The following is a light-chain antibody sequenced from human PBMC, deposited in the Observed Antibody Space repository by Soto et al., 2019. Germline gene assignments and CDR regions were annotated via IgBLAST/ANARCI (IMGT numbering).Light chain of an antibody. Sequence: QSVLTQPASVSGSPGQSITISCTGTSNDVGGYNYVSWYQQYAGKVPKLIIFDVSNRPSGVSNRFSGCKSGNTASLTISGLQAEDEADYYCSSFTSSTTLVVFGGGTKVTVL. J-gene: IGLJ2*01. CDR2: DVS. CDR1: SNDVGGYNY. V-gene: IGLV2-14*01. CDR3: SSFTSSTTLVV.